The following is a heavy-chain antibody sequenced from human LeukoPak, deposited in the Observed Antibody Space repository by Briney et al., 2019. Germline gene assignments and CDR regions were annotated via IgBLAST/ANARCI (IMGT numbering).Heavy chain of an antibody. CDR2: IKQDGSEK. V-gene: IGHV3-7*01. J-gene: IGHJ4*02. D-gene: IGHD3-10*01. CDR3: ARDLRNREDY. CDR1: GFTFSSYG. Sequence: GGSLRLSCAASGFTFSSYGMHWVRQAPGKGLEWVANIKQDGSEKYYVDSVKGRFTISRDNAKNSLYLQMNSLRAEDTAVYYCARDLRNREDYWGQRTLVTVSS.